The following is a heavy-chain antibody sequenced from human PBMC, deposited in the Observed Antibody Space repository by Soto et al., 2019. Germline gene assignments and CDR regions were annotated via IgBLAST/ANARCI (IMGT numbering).Heavy chain of an antibody. Sequence: SVKVSCKASGFTFTSSAVQWVRQARGQRLEWIGWIVVGSGNTNYAQKFQERVTITRDMSTSTAYMELSSLRSEDTAVYYRAADLMITFGGVINYYYGMDVWGQGTTVTVSS. CDR3: AADLMITFGGVINYYYGMDV. D-gene: IGHD3-16*01. J-gene: IGHJ6*02. CDR2: IVVGSGNT. CDR1: GFTFTSSA. V-gene: IGHV1-58*01.